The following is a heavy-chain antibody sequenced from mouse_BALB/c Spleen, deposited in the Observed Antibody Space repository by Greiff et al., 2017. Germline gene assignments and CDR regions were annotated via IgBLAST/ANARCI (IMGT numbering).Heavy chain of an antibody. V-gene: IGHV1S137*01. J-gene: IGHJ2*01. CDR2: ISTYYGDA. CDR1: GYTFTDYA. Sequence: QVQLQQSGAELVRPGVSEKISCKGSGYTFTDYAMHWVKQSHAKSLEWIGVISTYYGDASYNQKFKGKATMTVDKSSSTAYMELARLTSEDSAIYYCARGILDYWGQGTTLTVSS. CDR3: ARGILDY.